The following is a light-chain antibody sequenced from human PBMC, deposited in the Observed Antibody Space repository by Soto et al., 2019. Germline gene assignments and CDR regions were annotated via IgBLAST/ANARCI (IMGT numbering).Light chain of an antibody. CDR2: EGT. V-gene: IGLV2-23*01. CDR3: CSYVGSSTYV. CDR1: DVGTYNL. Sequence: DVGTYNLVSWYQQHPGKAPKLMVYEGTKRPSGVSNRFSGSKSGNTASLTISGLQAEDEADYYCCSYVGSSTYVFGTGTKVTVL. J-gene: IGLJ1*01.